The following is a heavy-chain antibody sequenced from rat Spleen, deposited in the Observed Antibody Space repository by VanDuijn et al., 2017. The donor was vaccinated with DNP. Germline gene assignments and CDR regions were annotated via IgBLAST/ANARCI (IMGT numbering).Heavy chain of an antibody. J-gene: IGHJ4*01. CDR2: ISYDGIRS. V-gene: IGHV5-17*01. CDR1: GFTFSDYA. Sequence: EVQLVESGGGLVLPGRSLKLSCAASGFTFSDYAMAWVRQAPKKGLEWVATISYDGIRSYYRDSVKGRFTISRDDAKSTLYLQMDSLRSEETATYYCARDDYGSSGAMDPWGQGTSVTVSS. CDR3: ARDDYGSSGAMDP. D-gene: IGHD1-3*01.